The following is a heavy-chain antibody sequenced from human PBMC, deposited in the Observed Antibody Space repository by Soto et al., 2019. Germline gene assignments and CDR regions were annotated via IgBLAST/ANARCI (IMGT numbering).Heavy chain of an antibody. J-gene: IGHJ4*02. V-gene: IGHV1-3*05. Sequence: QVQLVQSGAEEKKPGASVKVSCKASGYTFTSYVMPWVRQAPGQRLEWMGWINAGNGNTKYSQKFQGRVTITRDTSASTAYMELSSLRSEDTAVYYCARGSGYYYWDNYWGQGTLVTVSS. CDR3: ARGSGYYYWDNY. CDR2: INAGNGNT. CDR1: GYTFTSYV. D-gene: IGHD3-22*01.